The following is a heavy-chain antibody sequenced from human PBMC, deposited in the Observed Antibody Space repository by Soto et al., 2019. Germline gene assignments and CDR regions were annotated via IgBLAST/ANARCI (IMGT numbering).Heavy chain of an antibody. D-gene: IGHD6-13*01. CDR2: IIPILGIA. J-gene: IGHJ5*02. CDR3: ARGAAGTYSVWFDP. CDR1: GGTFSSYT. Sequence: SVTVSCKASGGTFSSYTISWVRQAPGQGLGWMGRIIPILGIANYAQKFQGRVTITADKSTSTAYMELSSLRSEDTAVYYCARGAAGTYSVWFDPWGQGTLVTVSS. V-gene: IGHV1-69*02.